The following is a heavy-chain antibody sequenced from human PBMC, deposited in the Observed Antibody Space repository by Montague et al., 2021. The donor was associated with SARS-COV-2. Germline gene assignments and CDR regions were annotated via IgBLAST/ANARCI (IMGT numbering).Heavy chain of an antibody. CDR1: GFTFSSYW. D-gene: IGHD2-15*01. Sequence: SLRLSCAASGFTFSSYWMSWVRQAPGKGLEWVANIKQDGSEKYYVDSVKGRFTISRDNAKNSLYLQMNRLRAEDTAVYYCARDSVVVAAMYYYYGMDVWGQGTTVTVSS. CDR2: IKQDGSEK. J-gene: IGHJ6*02. V-gene: IGHV3-7*01. CDR3: ARDSVVVAAMYYYYGMDV.